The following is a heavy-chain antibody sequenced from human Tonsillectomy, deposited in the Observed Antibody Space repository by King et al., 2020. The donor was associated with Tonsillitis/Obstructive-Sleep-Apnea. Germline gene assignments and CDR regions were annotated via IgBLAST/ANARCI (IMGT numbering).Heavy chain of an antibody. J-gene: IGHJ4*01. V-gene: IGHV2-5*02. D-gene: IGHD5-24*01. Sequence: TLKESGPTLVKPSQTLTLTCTFSGFSLTTTGVGVGWVRLSPGKAPEWLALIYWDDDKRYSPSLWGRLTVTKDTSKNQVVLTMTSVDPVDTATYYCAQMRWIMATNGAMFAFWGHGTLVTVSS. CDR2: IYWDDDK. CDR1: GFSLTTTGVG. CDR3: AQMRWIMATNGAMFAF.